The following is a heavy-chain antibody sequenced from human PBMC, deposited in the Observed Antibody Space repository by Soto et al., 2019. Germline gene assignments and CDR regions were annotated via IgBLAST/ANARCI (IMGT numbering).Heavy chain of an antibody. CDR2: ILPFVDSA. CDR1: GVTFSKYA. J-gene: IGHJ4*02. Sequence: QVQLVQSGAEVKKPGSSVKVSCKASGVTFSKYAVTWVRRAPGEGLEWMVGILPFVDSANYAQKFQDRLTISVDDDASTAYMELTNMRSEDTALSFCARDDESVPFVLGFWGQGTLVTVSS. CDR3: ARDDESVPFVLGF. D-gene: IGHD6-6*01. V-gene: IGHV1-69*01.